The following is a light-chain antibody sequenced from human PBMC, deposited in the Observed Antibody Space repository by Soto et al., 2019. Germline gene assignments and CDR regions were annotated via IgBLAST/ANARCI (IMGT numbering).Light chain of an antibody. CDR3: QYWSDYCWT. CDR1: QSISSW. V-gene: IGKV1-5*03. J-gene: IGKJ1*01. CDR2: NTS. Sequence: DIQLTQSPSTLSTSVGDRVTISCRASQSISSWLARYQQKPGKAPKLLIYNTSNLESGVPPRFGGSGSGTEFTLTISSLQPDDFATYYCQYWSDYCWTFGQGTKVEIK.